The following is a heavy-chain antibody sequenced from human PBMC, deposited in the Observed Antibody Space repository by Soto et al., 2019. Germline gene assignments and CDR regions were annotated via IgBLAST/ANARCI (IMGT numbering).Heavy chain of an antibody. J-gene: IGHJ4*02. CDR1: GFTFSNYG. D-gene: IGHD1-1*01. CDR2: ISYDGGHQ. V-gene: IGHV3-30*18. Sequence: QVQLVESGGGVVQPGRSLRLSCAVSGFTFSNYGMHWVRQAPGKGLEWVAAISYDGGHQYYANSMKGRFTIFRDNSKNTLSLEMNILRPEDTAVYYCVKGSWTDYYFHDWGQGTLVTVSS. CDR3: VKGSWTDYYFHD.